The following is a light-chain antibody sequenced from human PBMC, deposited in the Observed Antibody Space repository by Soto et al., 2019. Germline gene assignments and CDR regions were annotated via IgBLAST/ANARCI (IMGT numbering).Light chain of an antibody. CDR1: ARVSGRS. CDR2: GAS. Sequence: EIVLTQSPGTLPFSPGERATLSCRASARVSGRSLAWYHHRPGQPHRLLIYGASSRATGVPDRFSGSGYGTDFTLTISRLEPEDVAVYYCKQYGSSYTFGQGTKLEIK. V-gene: IGKV3-20*01. CDR3: KQYGSSYT. J-gene: IGKJ2*01.